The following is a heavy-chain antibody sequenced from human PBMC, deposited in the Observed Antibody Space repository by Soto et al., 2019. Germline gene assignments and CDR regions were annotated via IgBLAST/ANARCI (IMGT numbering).Heavy chain of an antibody. V-gene: IGHV1-69*01. Sequence: QVQLVQSGAAVKQPGSSVKVSCKVSGGTFRIFAISWVRQAPGQGLEWMGGIIPMFDTANHVQNFQGRDTITADESTRTAYMELCILRSEDTAVYYFATGISGSWTYYSLAFDFWGQGTLVSVSS. CDR3: ATGISGSWTYYSLAFDF. CDR1: GGTFRIFA. J-gene: IGHJ4*02. CDR2: IIPMFDTA. D-gene: IGHD1-26*01.